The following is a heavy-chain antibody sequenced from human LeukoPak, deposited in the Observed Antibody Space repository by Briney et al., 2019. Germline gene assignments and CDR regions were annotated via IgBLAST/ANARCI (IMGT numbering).Heavy chain of an antibody. CDR1: GGSISSGGYY. CDR2: IYYNGNT. V-gene: IGHV4-31*01. Sequence: SETLSLTCTVSGGSISSGGYYWSWIRQHPGKGLEWIGSIYYNGNTYYNPSLKSQVTVSVDTSMTQFSLRLSSVTAADTAVYYCARSDCSSTSCWQAWFDPWGQGTLVTVSS. D-gene: IGHD2-2*01. J-gene: IGHJ5*02. CDR3: ARSDCSSTSCWQAWFDP.